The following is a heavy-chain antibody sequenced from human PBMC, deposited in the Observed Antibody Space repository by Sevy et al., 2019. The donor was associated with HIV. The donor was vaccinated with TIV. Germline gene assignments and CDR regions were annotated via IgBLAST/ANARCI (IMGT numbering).Heavy chain of an antibody. CDR2: ISYDGSNK. CDR3: ARDSGAYYYDSNGYCDY. J-gene: IGHJ4*02. Sequence: GRSLRLSCAASGFTFSSYAMHWVRQAPGKGLEWVAVISYDGSNKYYADSVKGRFTISRDNSKNTLYLQMNSLRAEDTAVYYCARDSGAYYYDSNGYCDYWGQGTLVTVSS. V-gene: IGHV3-30-3*01. D-gene: IGHD3-22*01. CDR1: GFTFSSYA.